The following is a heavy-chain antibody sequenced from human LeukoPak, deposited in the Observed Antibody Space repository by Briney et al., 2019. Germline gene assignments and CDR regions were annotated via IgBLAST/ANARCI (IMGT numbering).Heavy chain of an antibody. CDR1: GFTFSSYA. Sequence: PGGYLRLYCAASGFTFSSYAMSWVRQAQGKGLEWVSAISGSGGSTYYADSVKGRFTISRDNSKNTRYLLMNSLRAEDTAVYYCAKPGYSSGWTLDYWGQGTLVTVSS. CDR3: AKPGYSSGWTLDY. D-gene: IGHD6-19*01. CDR2: ISGSGGST. J-gene: IGHJ4*02. V-gene: IGHV3-23*01.